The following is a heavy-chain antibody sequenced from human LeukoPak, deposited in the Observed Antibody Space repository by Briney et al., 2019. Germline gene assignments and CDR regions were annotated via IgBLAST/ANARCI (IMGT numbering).Heavy chain of an antibody. Sequence: ASVKVSCKASGYTFTSYGISWVRQAPGQGLEWMGWISAYNGNTNYAQKLQGRVTMTTDTSTSTAYMELRSLRSDDTAVYYCARELRYFDWFSNWFDPWGQGTLVTVSS. CDR2: ISAYNGNT. CDR3: ARELRYFDWFSNWFDP. V-gene: IGHV1-18*01. D-gene: IGHD3-9*01. J-gene: IGHJ5*02. CDR1: GYTFTSYG.